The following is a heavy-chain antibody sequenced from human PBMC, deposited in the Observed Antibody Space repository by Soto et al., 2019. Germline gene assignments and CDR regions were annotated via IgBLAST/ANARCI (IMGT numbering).Heavy chain of an antibody. D-gene: IGHD4-17*01. CDR2: IRGFSPYT. Sequence: SGGSLRLSCISSGFTFRTYTMNWVRQAPGKGLEWVSGIRGFSPYTFYAESVKGRFTISRDNAKNTVFLQINRLRDEDTAMYYCARGSSTTPTSYGYLAYWGQGTLVTVSS. CDR3: ARGSSTTPTSYGYLAY. CDR1: GFTFRTYT. J-gene: IGHJ4*02. V-gene: IGHV3-21*04.